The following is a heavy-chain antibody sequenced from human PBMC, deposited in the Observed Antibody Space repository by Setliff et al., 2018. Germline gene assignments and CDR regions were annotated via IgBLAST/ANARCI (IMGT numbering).Heavy chain of an antibody. D-gene: IGHD6-13*01. V-gene: IGHV1-3*01. Sequence: ASVKVSCKVSGYTFTSYAMHWVRQAPGQRLEWMGWINAGNGNTKYSQKFQGRVTITRDTSASTAYMELSSLRSEDTAVYYCARGGSSWHLFDYWGQGTLVTVSS. J-gene: IGHJ4*02. CDR2: INAGNGNT. CDR3: ARGGSSWHLFDY. CDR1: GYTFTSYA.